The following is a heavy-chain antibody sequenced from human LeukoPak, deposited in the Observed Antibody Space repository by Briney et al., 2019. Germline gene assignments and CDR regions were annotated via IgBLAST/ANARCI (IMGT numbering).Heavy chain of an antibody. D-gene: IGHD4-17*01. CDR3: AKDFRYGVPDY. V-gene: IGHV3-33*06. CDR1: GFTFSSYG. Sequence: GRSLRLSCAASGFTFSSYGMHWVRQAPGKGLEWVAVIWYDGSNKYYAESVKGRFTISRDNSKNTLYLQMNSLRAEDTAVYYCAKDFRYGVPDYWGQGTLVTVSS. J-gene: IGHJ4*02. CDR2: IWYDGSNK.